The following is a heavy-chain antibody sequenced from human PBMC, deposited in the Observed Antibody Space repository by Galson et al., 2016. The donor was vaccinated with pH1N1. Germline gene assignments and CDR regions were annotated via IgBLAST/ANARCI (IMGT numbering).Heavy chain of an antibody. CDR2: IDPSGGST. D-gene: IGHD3-22*01. J-gene: IGHJ4*02. CDR1: GYTFTTQY. CDR3: ARGGYWVY. V-gene: IGHV1-46*01. Sequence: SVKVSCKASGYTFTTQYVNWVRQAPGQGLEWLGVIDPSGGSTTYAQKFQGRVTVTVDTSTSTVYMEASSLRSDDTAMYYSARGGYWVYWGQGTLVTVSS.